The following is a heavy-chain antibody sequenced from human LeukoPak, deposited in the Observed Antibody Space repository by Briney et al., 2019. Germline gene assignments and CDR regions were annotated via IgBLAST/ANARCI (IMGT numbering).Heavy chain of an antibody. CDR1: GGSISSYY. CDR3: ARRMYYYDSSGYGGYWLDP. D-gene: IGHD3-22*01. CDR2: IYYSGNT. V-gene: IGHV4-59*08. J-gene: IGHJ5*02. Sequence: SETLSLTCTVSGGSISSYYWSWIRQPPGKGLEWIGYIYYSGNTNYNPSLKSRVTISVDTSKNQFSLKLSSVTAADTAVYYCARRMYYYDSSGYGGYWLDPWGQGTLVTVSS.